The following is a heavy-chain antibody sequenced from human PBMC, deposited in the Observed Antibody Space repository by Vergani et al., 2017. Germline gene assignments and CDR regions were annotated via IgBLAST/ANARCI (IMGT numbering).Heavy chain of an antibody. D-gene: IGHD6-19*01. V-gene: IGHV4-39*01. Sequence: QLQLQESGPGLVKPSATLSLPCSVSGASIRSSNYYWGWIRQPPGKGLEWIASIYYSGSTYYNPSLKSRVIISVDTSKNQFSLKLSSVTAADTAVYFCARHSTVEWLVKLGWIDPWGQGSLVTVSS. CDR3: ARHSTVEWLVKLGWIDP. J-gene: IGHJ5*02. CDR2: IYYSGST. CDR1: GASIRSSNYY.